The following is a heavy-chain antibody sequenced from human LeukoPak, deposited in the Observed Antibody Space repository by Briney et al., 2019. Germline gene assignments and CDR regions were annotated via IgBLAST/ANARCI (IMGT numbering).Heavy chain of an antibody. J-gene: IGHJ6*03. D-gene: IGHD2-2*01. CDR1: GYTFTDYY. V-gene: IGHV1-2*02. CDR3: ARGGRPSDQLLSYYYYYYYMDV. CDR2: INPNSDGT. Sequence: ASVKVSCKSSGYTFTDYYMHWVRQAPGEGLEWMGWINPNSDGTNYAQKFQGRVTMTRDTSISTAYMELSRLRSDDTAVYYCARGGRPSDQLLSYYYYYYYMDVWGKGTTVTVSS.